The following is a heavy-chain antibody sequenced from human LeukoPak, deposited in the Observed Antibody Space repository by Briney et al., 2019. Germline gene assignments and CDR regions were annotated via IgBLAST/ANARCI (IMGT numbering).Heavy chain of an antibody. CDR2: IIPILGIA. V-gene: IGHV1-69*02. J-gene: IGHJ5*02. CDR1: GGTFSSYT. Sequence: SVKVSCKTSGGTFSSYTISWVRQAPGQGLEWMGRIIPILGIANYAQKFQGRVTITADKSTSTAYMELSSLRSEDTAVYYCARAYCSSTSCYYWFDPWGQGTLVTVSS. CDR3: ARAYCSSTSCYYWFDP. D-gene: IGHD2-2*01.